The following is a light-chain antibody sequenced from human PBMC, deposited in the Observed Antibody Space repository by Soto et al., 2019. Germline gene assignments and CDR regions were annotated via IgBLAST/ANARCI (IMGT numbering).Light chain of an antibody. V-gene: IGLV3-25*02. CDR3: QSSDSSGTSVV. CDR1: AMPNQY. Sequence: SYELTQPPSVSLSPGQTARIACSGDAMPNQYAYWYQQKPGQAPILVIYKDNERPSGIPERFSGSNSGTTATLTISGVQAEDAADYYCQSSDSSGTSVVFGGGTKVTVL. CDR2: KDN. J-gene: IGLJ2*01.